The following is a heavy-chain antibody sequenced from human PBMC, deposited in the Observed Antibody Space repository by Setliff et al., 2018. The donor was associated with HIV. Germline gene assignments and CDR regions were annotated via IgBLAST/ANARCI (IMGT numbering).Heavy chain of an antibody. J-gene: IGHJ5*02. Sequence: LSLTCAVSGYSISSGYYWGWVRQPPEKGLEWIGSFYHSGSTYYNPSLKNRVSMSIDTSQNQFSLRLTSLTAADTAVYYCARLWLHYGNDIPRFDPWGQGTLVTVSS. CDR3: ARLWLHYGNDIPRFDP. CDR2: FYHSGST. D-gene: IGHD4-4*01. CDR1: GYSISSGYY. V-gene: IGHV4-38-2*01.